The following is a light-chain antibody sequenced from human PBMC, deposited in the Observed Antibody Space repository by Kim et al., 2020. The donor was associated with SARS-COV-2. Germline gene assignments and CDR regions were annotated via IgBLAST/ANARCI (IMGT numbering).Light chain of an antibody. V-gene: IGLV2-14*03. CDR1: SSDVGGYNY. J-gene: IGLJ3*02. CDR3: SSYTTSNTWV. CDR2: DVS. Sequence: QPASVSGSPGQSITISCTGTSSDVGGYNYVSWYQQHPGKAPKLMIYDVSNRPSGVSNRFSGSKSGDTASLTISGLQADDEADYYCSSYTTSNTWVFG.